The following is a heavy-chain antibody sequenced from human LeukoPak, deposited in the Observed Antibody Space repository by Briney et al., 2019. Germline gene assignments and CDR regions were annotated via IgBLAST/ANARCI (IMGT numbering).Heavy chain of an antibody. Sequence: ASVKVSCKISGYSLTELSMHWVRQPPGKGLEWMGGFDPEDGETIYAPNFQGRFTMTEDTSTDTAYMELTTLRSEDTAVYYCATDLRCGRSSCLVGGWFDPWGQGTLVTVSS. J-gene: IGHJ5*02. CDR2: FDPEDGET. V-gene: IGHV1-24*01. D-gene: IGHD2-15*01. CDR1: GYSLTELS. CDR3: ATDLRCGRSSCLVGGWFDP.